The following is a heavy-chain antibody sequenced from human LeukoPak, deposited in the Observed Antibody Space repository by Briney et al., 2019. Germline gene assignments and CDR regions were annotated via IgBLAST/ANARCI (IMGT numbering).Heavy chain of an antibody. D-gene: IGHD1-26*01. CDR1: GGSFSGYY. CDR2: IYYSGST. Sequence: MSSETLSLTCAVYGGSFSGYYWSWIRQPPGKGLEWIGSIYYSGSTYYNPSLKSRVTISVDTSKNKFSLKLSSVTAADTAVYYCARSRRSYYIDYWGQGTLVTVSS. J-gene: IGHJ4*02. V-gene: IGHV4-34*01. CDR3: ARSRRSYYIDY.